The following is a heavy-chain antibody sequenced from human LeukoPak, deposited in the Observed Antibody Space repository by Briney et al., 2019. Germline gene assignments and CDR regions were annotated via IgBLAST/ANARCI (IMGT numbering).Heavy chain of an antibody. V-gene: IGHV3-15*01. D-gene: IGHD5-18*01. CDR2: VSSKTGGGTT. CDR3: TTGTWIQLWLADY. CDR1: GFTFSNGW. J-gene: IGHJ4*02. Sequence: GGSLRLSCAASGFTFSNGWMSWVRQAPGKGLEWVGHVSSKTGGGTTDYAAPLKGRFTISRDDTKNTLYLQMNSLKTEDTAVYYCTTGTWIQLWLADYWGQGTLVTVSS.